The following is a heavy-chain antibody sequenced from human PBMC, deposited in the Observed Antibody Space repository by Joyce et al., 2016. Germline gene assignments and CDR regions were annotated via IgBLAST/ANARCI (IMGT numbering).Heavy chain of an antibody. Sequence: QVQLQESGPGLVKPSGTLSLTCAVSGGSISSSNWWSWVRQPPGKGLEWIGEIYHSGRTNYSPSLRNRVTMSVDNSNNQLSLKLTSVTAADTAVYFCATDPYGDYFDHWGQGALVTVSS. J-gene: IGHJ4*02. CDR3: ATDPYGDYFDH. D-gene: IGHD4-17*01. CDR2: IYHSGRT. V-gene: IGHV4-4*02. CDR1: GGSISSSNW.